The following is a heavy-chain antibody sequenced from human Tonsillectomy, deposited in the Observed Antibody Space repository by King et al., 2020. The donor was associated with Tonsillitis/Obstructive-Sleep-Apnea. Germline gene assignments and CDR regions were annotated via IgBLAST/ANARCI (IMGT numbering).Heavy chain of an antibody. Sequence: QLQESGPGLVKPSETLSLTCTVSGGSISSYYWSWIRQPPGKGLEWIGYIYYSGSTNYNPSLKSRVTISVDTSKNQFSLKLSSVTAADTAVYYCARHGGGSYLGWFDPWGQGTLVTVSS. CDR3: ARHGGGSYLGWFDP. D-gene: IGHD1-26*01. J-gene: IGHJ5*02. CDR1: GGSISSYY. CDR2: IYYSGST. V-gene: IGHV4-59*01.